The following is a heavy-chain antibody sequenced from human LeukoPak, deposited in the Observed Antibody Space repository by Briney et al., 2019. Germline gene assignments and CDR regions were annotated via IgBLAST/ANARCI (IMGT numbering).Heavy chain of an antibody. V-gene: IGHV3-7*05. CDR1: GFTFSNHW. J-gene: IGHJ4*02. CDR3: ARDTRYGDGYKY. D-gene: IGHD5-24*01. Sequence: PGGSLRLSCAASGFTFSNHWMIWVRQAPGKGLEWVGNIKQDGSEKRYADSVRGRFSISRDNAQTSLYLQMNSLRAEDAAVYYCARDTRYGDGYKYWGQGTLVTVFS. CDR2: IKQDGSEK.